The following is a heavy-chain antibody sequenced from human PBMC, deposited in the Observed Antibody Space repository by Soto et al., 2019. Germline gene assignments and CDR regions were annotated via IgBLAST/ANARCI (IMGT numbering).Heavy chain of an antibody. CDR3: ARALSITMIVVSGGAAFDY. CDR2: IFPGDSDT. V-gene: IGHV5-51*01. CDR1: GYMFSHYW. D-gene: IGHD3-22*01. Sequence: GESLKISCKGSGYMFSHYWIGWVRQMPGKGLEWMGIIFPGDSDTRYRPSFQGQVTISADKSLNTAYLQWSSLKASDTAMYYRARALSITMIVVSGGAAFDYWGQGSQVTVSS. J-gene: IGHJ4*02.